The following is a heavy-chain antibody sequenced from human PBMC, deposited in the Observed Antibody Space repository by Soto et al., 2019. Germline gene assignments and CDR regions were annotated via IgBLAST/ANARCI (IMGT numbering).Heavy chain of an antibody. V-gene: IGHV3-23*01. D-gene: IGHD6-19*01. J-gene: IGHJ5*02. CDR2: ISGSGGST. Sequence: EVQLLESGGGLVEPGGSLRLSCAASGFTFSNYAMNWVRQAPGKGLEWVSAISGSGGSTYYADSVKGRFTISRDNSKNTLYVQMNSLRAEDTAVYYCTKNALQGAVDGPNWFDHWGQGTLVTVS. CDR3: TKNALQGAVDGPNWFDH. CDR1: GFTFSNYA.